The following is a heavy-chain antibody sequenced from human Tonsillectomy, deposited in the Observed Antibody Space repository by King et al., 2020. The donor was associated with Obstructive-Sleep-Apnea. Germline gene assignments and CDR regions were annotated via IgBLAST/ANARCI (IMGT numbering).Heavy chain of an antibody. CDR1: GGSISSGGYY. J-gene: IGHJ4*02. CDR3: GRYVEGECLRFDY. D-gene: IGHD5/OR15-5a*01. Sequence: QLQESGPGLVKPSQTLSLTCTVSGGSISSGGYYWSWIRQHPGKGLEWIGYIYYSGSTYYNPSLKSRVTISVDTSQNQISLKLSSVTAADTAVYYCGRYVEGECLRFDYWGQGTLVTVSS. V-gene: IGHV4-31*03. CDR2: IYYSGST.